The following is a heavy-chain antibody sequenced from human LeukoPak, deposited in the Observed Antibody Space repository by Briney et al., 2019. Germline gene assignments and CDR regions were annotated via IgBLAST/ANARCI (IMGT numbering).Heavy chain of an antibody. Sequence: RPGGSLRLSCAASGLRFDDYGMSWVRHVPGKGLEWVSGTNWDGASTGYADSVKGRFTISRDNVKNFLYLQMNSLRVEDTALYFCGRVYCSTTSCYDYYDYYMDVWGKGTTVTVSS. CDR2: TNWDGAST. CDR3: GRVYCSTTSCYDYYDYYMDV. V-gene: IGHV3-20*04. D-gene: IGHD2-2*01. CDR1: GLRFDDYG. J-gene: IGHJ6*03.